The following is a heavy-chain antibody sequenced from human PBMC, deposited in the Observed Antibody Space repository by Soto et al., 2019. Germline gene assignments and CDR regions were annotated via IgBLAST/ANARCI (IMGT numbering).Heavy chain of an antibody. D-gene: IGHD6-13*01. Sequence: QVQLVESGGGVVQPGRSLRLSCAASGFIFSDYAMHWVRQAPGKGLEWVAVISYGGDNKYYADSVRGRFAISRDNLKNTLDLQMNSLNPEDTAVYHRARARHGTSLYGVDADFWGQGPLVTVSS. CDR1: GFIFSDYA. CDR2: ISYGGDNK. J-gene: IGHJ4*02. CDR3: ARARHGTSLYGVDADF. V-gene: IGHV3-30*09.